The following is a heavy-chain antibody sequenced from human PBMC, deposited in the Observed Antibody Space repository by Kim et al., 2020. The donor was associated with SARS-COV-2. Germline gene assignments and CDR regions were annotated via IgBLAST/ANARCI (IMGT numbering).Heavy chain of an antibody. V-gene: IGHV3-48*02. J-gene: IGHJ4*02. CDR3: ARDSEYYFDY. CDR2: TL. Sequence: TLYFADYVKGRFTISRENAKNSLYLQMNSLGDEDTAVYYCARDSEYYFDYWGQGTLVTVSS.